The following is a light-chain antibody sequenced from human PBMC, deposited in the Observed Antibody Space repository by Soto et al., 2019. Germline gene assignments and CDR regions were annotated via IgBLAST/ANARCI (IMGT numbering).Light chain of an antibody. CDR2: LGS. J-gene: IGKJ3*01. V-gene: IGKV2-28*01. Sequence: TQPRSVSGSPGQSVTISCTGTGNDVGAYNYVSWYLQKPGQSPQLLIYLGSNRSSGVPDRFSGSGSGTDFTLKISRVEAEDVGVYYCMQALQTPPVTFGPGTKVDIK. CDR1: GTGNDVGAYNY. CDR3: MQALQTPPVT.